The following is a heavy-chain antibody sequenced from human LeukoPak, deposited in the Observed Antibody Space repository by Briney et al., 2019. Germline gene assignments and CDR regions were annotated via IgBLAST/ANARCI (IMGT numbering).Heavy chain of an antibody. D-gene: IGHD2-2*01. J-gene: IGHJ4*02. V-gene: IGHV1-69*05. CDR3: ASVTLGGNCSSTSCPPNY. CDR1: GGTFSSYA. Sequence: GASVKVSCKASGGTFSSYAISWVRQAPGQGLEWMGRIIPIFGTANYAQKFQGRVTITTDESTSTAYMELSSLRSEDTAVYYCASVTLGGNCSSTSCPPNYWGQGTLVTVSS. CDR2: IIPIFGTA.